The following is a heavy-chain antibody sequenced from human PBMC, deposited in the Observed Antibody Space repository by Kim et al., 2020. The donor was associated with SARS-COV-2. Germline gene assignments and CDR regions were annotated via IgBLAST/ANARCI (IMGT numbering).Heavy chain of an antibody. CDR2: INPDTGGI. Sequence: ASVNVSCKASGYTFTDNYIHWVRQAPGQGLEWLGRINPDTGGINDARKFQARLTMTRYTSTSTAYMELSGLTSDDTAVYYCARGCSGGACPFDFWGQGTLVTVSS. CDR1: GYTFTDNY. V-gene: IGHV1-2*06. CDR3: ARGCSGGACPFDF. J-gene: IGHJ4*02. D-gene: IGHD2-15*01.